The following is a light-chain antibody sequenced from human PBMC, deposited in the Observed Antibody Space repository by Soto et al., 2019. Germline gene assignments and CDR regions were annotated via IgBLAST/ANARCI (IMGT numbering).Light chain of an antibody. CDR2: EVS. V-gene: IGLV2-23*02. CDR1: SSDGGSYNL. J-gene: IGLJ1*01. CDR3: YSYGGSYV. Sequence: QSALTQPASVSGSPGQSITISCTGTSSDGGSYNLVSWYQQHPGKAPKVMIYEVSKRPSGVSNRFSGSKSGNTASLTISGPQAEDEADYYSYSYGGSYVFGTGTKLTVL.